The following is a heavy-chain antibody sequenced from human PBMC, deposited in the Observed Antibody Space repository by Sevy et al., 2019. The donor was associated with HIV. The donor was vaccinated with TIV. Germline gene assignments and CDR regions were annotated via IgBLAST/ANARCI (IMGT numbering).Heavy chain of an antibody. CDR2: ITPFFGTI. J-gene: IGHJ4*02. CDR3: ARGNAVTGRGDYFDF. V-gene: IGHV1-69*13. CDR1: GGTISNYG. D-gene: IGHD2-21*02. Sequence: ASVKVSCKASGGTISNYGFSWVRQAPGQGLEWVGGITPFFGTINYAQKFQDRVTITADESAGTVNLELSRLRSEDTAVYYCARGNAVTGRGDYFDFWGRGTMVTVSS.